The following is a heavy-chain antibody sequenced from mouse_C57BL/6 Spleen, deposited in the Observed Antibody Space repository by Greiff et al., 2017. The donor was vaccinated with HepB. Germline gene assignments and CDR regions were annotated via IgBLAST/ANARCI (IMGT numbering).Heavy chain of an antibody. CDR1: GYTFTDYN. CDR2: INPNNGGT. Sequence: EVQRVESGPELVKPGASVKIPCKASGYTFTDYNMDWVKQSHGKSLEWIGDINPNNGGTIYNQKFKGKATLTVDKSSSTAYMELRSLTSEDTAVYYCARSYYYGSSHWYFDVWGTGTTVTVSS. V-gene: IGHV1-18*01. J-gene: IGHJ1*03. CDR3: ARSYYYGSSHWYFDV. D-gene: IGHD1-1*01.